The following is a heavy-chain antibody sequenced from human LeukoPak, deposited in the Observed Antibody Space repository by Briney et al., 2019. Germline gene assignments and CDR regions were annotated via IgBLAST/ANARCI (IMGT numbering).Heavy chain of an antibody. CDR3: ARGGELIDY. CDR1: GGSISSSSYY. Sequence: SETLSLTCTVSGGSISSSSYYWGWIRQPPGKGLKWIGSIYYSGSTYYNPSLKSRVTISVDTSKNQFSLKLSSVTAADTAVYYCARGGELIDYWGQGTLVTVSS. CDR2: IYYSGST. V-gene: IGHV4-39*01. D-gene: IGHD3-10*01. J-gene: IGHJ4*02.